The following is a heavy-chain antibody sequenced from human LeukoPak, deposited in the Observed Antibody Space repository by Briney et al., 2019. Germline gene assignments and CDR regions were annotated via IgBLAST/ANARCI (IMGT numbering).Heavy chain of an antibody. J-gene: IGHJ4*02. D-gene: IGHD3-22*01. CDR3: AKGSYYDSSGTYYFDY. Sequence: GGSLRLSCAASGYTFSSYAMSWVRQAPGKGLEWVSAISGSGDNTYYADSVKGRFTISRDNSKNTLYLQMNSLRAEDTALYYCAKGSYYDSSGTYYFDYWGQGTLVTVSS. V-gene: IGHV3-23*01. CDR2: ISGSGDNT. CDR1: GYTFSSYA.